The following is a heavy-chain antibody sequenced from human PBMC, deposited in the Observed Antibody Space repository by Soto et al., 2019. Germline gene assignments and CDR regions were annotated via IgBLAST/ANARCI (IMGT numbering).Heavy chain of an antibody. CDR3: ARERPYYYDGSGYYPDAFDI. Sequence: QVQLVQSGAEVKKPGASVTVSCKASGYTFTSYGISWVRQAPGQGLEWMGWISAYNGNTNYAQKLQGRVTMTTDTSTSTAYMELRSLRSEDTAVYYCARERPYYYDGSGYYPDAFDIWGQGTMVTVSS. J-gene: IGHJ3*02. CDR2: ISAYNGNT. V-gene: IGHV1-18*01. D-gene: IGHD3-22*01. CDR1: GYTFTSYG.